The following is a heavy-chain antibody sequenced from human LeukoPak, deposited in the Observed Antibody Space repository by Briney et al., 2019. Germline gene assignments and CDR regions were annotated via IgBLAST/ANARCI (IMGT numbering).Heavy chain of an antibody. CDR3: ARGIRVRGVYFDY. Sequence: SETLSLTCTVSGGSISSSSYYWGWIRQPPGKGLEWIGSIYYSGSTYYNPSLKSRVTISVDTSKNQFSLKLSSVTAADTAVYYCARGIRVRGVYFDYWGQGTLVTVSS. V-gene: IGHV4-39*07. CDR2: IYYSGST. CDR1: GGSISSSSYY. D-gene: IGHD3-10*01. J-gene: IGHJ4*02.